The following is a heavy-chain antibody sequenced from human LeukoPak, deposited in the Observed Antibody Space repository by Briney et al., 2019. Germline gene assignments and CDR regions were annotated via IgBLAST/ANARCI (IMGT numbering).Heavy chain of an antibody. CDR1: GFIFSSFA. D-gene: IGHD5-18*01. J-gene: IGHJ4*02. CDR2: IFPTSREI. Sequence: GGSLRLSCAASGFIFSSFAMIWVRKPPGKGLEWVSSIFPTSREIHYADSVRGRFTISRDNSKSTLSLQMNSLRAEDTAIYYCATYRQVMLPFESWGQGTLVTVSS. V-gene: IGHV3-23*01. CDR3: ATYRQVMLPFES.